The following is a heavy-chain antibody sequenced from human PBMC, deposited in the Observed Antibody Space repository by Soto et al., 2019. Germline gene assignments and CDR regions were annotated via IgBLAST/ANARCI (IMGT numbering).Heavy chain of an antibody. V-gene: IGHV1-69*13. CDR2: IIPIFGTA. Sequence: SVKVSCKASGGTFSSYAISWVRQAPGQGLEWMGGIIPIFGTANYAQKFQGRVTITADESTSTAYMELSSLRSEDTAVYYCARAIAARTAFDIWGQGTMVTVSS. J-gene: IGHJ3*02. D-gene: IGHD6-6*01. CDR3: ARAIAARTAFDI. CDR1: GGTFSSYA.